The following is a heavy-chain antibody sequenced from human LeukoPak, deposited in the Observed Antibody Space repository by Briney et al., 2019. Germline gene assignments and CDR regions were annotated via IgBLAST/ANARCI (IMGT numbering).Heavy chain of an antibody. CDR1: GFTLSSYA. CDR2: ISVSGNT. CDR3: AKSRWELPDNWFDP. J-gene: IGHJ5*02. Sequence: PGGSLRLSCAASGFTLSSYAMSWVRQGPGKGLEWVSAISVSGNTYHADSVKGRFTISRDSSKNTLYLQMNSLRAEDTAVYYCAKSRWELPDNWFDPWGQGTLVTVSS. V-gene: IGHV3-23*01. D-gene: IGHD1-26*01.